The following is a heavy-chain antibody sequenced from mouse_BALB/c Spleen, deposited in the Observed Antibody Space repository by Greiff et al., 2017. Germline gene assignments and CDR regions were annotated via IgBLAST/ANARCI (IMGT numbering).Heavy chain of an antibody. CDR3: ASSLEDYYAMDY. Sequence: DVMLVESGGGLVQPGGSLKLSCAASGFTFSSYTMSWVRQTPEKRLEWVAYISNGGGSTYYPDTVKGRFTISRDNAKNTLYLQMSSLKSEDTAMYYCASSLEDYYAMDYWGQGTSVTVSS. V-gene: IGHV5-12-2*01. D-gene: IGHD1-2*01. CDR1: GFTFSSYT. J-gene: IGHJ4*01. CDR2: ISNGGGST.